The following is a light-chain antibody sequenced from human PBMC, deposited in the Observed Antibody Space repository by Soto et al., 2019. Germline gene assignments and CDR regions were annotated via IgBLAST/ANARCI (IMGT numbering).Light chain of an antibody. CDR2: AAY. CDR1: QGISSW. V-gene: IGKV1D-12*01. J-gene: IGKJ5*01. CDR3: QQLNSFPLT. Sequence: DIQMTQSPSSVSASVGDRVTITCRASQGISSWLAWYQRKPGRAHKLLIYAAYRLQAGVQLRFSGSGSGTDFTLTIRDLQPEDFATYYCQQLNSFPLTFGQGTRLEIK.